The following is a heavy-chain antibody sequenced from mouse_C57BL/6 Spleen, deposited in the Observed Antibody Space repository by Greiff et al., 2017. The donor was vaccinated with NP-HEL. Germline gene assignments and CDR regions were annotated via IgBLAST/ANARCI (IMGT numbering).Heavy chain of an antibody. D-gene: IGHD4-1*01. CDR2: ISSGSSTI. Sequence: EVMLVESGGGLVKPGGSLKLSCAASGFTFSDYGMHWVRQAPEKGLEWVAYISSGSSTIYYADTVKGRFTISRDNAKNTLFLQMTSLRSEDTAMYYCARPLGTYFDYWGQGTTLTVSS. J-gene: IGHJ2*01. CDR3: ARPLGTYFDY. CDR1: GFTFSDYG. V-gene: IGHV5-17*01.